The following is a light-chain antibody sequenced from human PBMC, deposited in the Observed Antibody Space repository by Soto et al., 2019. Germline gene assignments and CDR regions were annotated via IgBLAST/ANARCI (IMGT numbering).Light chain of an antibody. Sequence: EIVMTQSPATLSVSPGERATLSYRASQSVRNNYLAWYQQKPGQAPRLLIYGISTRATGIPARFSGSGSGTEFTLTINSLQSEDFAVYYCQHYSDWPLTFGGGTKVEIK. V-gene: IGKV3-15*01. CDR3: QHYSDWPLT. J-gene: IGKJ4*01. CDR1: QSVRNN. CDR2: GIS.